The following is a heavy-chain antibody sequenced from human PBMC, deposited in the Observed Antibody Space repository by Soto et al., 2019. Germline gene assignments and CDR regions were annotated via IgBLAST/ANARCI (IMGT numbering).Heavy chain of an antibody. Sequence: PSETLSLTCAVYGGSFSGYYWSWIRQPPGKWLEWIGEINHSGSTNYNPSLKSRVTISVDTSKNQFSLKLSSVTAADTAVYYCARAFRGYDFWSGIRGHYFDYWGQGTLVTVSS. V-gene: IGHV4-34*01. CDR1: GGSFSGYY. J-gene: IGHJ4*02. CDR3: ARAFRGYDFWSGIRGHYFDY. CDR2: INHSGST. D-gene: IGHD3-3*01.